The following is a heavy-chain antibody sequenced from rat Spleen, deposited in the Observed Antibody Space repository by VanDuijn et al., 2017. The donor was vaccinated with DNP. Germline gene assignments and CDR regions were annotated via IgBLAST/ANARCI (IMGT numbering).Heavy chain of an antibody. J-gene: IGHJ3*01. CDR2: ITYDGSRT. CDR1: GFTFSDYN. V-gene: IGHV5S10*01. CDR3: VRRGGKGLFSK. D-gene: IGHD3-1*01. Sequence: EVQLAESGGGLVQPGRSLKVSCAASGFTFSDYNMAWVRQAPKKGLEWVATITYDGSRTYCRDSVKGRFIVSRDNAKSTLDLQMDSLRSEDTATYYCVRRGGKGLFSKWGQGTLVTVSS.